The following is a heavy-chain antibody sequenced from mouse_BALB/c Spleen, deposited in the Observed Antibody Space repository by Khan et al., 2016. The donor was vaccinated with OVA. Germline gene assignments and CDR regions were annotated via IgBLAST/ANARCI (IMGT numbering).Heavy chain of an antibody. J-gene: IGHJ2*01. CDR1: GYTFTNYW. Sequence: VQLQESGAELAKPGASVKMSCKASGYTFTNYWMHWVKQRPGQGLEWIGYINPSTGYTEYNQKFKDKATLTADKSSSTAYMQLSSLTAEDSAVYCCARFRYDERGDYWGQGTTLTVSS. CDR2: INPSTGYT. V-gene: IGHV1-7*01. D-gene: IGHD2-14*01. CDR3: ARFRYDERGDY.